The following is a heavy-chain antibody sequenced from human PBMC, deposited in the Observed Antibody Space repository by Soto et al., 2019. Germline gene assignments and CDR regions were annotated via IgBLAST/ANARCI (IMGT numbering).Heavy chain of an antibody. D-gene: IGHD3-9*01. V-gene: IGHV4-39*01. CDR3: ASYYDILTGYYMNRPGDAFDI. J-gene: IGHJ3*02. CDR1: GGSISSSSYY. CDR2: IYYSGST. Sequence: PSETLSLTCTVSGGSISSSSYYWGWIRQPPGKGLEWIGSIYYSGSTYYNPSLKSRVTISVDTSKNQFSLKLSSVTAADTAVYYCASYYDILTGYYMNRPGDAFDIWGQGTMVTVSS.